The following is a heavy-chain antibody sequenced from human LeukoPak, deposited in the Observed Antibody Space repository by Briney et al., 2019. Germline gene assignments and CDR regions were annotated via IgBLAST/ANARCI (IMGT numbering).Heavy chain of an antibody. CDR2: ISTSGSAT. D-gene: IGHD4-17*01. Sequence: GGSLRLSCAASGFTFSSYAMSWVRRAPGKGLEWLSSISTSGSATYYADSVKGRFTISRDNSKNTLYLQMNSLRVEDSAVYYCAKAPTVTTWVIDFWGQGTLVSVSS. V-gene: IGHV3-23*01. CDR1: GFTFSSYA. J-gene: IGHJ4*02. CDR3: AKAPTVTTWVIDF.